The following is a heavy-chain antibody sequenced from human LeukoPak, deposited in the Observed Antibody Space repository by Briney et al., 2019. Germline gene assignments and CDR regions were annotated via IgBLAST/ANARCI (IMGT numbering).Heavy chain of an antibody. V-gene: IGHV1-18*01. D-gene: IGHD3-9*01. CDR2: ISAYNGNT. Sequence: ASVKVSCKSSGYTFTSYGISWVRQAPGQGLAWMGWISAYNGNTNYAQKLQGRVTMTTDTSTSTAYMELRSLRSDDTAVYYCARGLYYDILTGYYYWGQGTLVTVSS. J-gene: IGHJ4*02. CDR1: GYTFTSYG. CDR3: ARGLYYDILTGYYY.